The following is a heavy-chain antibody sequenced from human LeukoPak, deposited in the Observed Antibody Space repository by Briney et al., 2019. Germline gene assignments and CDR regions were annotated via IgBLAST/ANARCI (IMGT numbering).Heavy chain of an antibody. D-gene: IGHD6-13*01. CDR2: IKQDGSEK. Sequence: PGGSLRLSCAASGFTFSSYWMSWVRQAPGKGLEWVANIKQDGSEKYYVDSVKGRFTISRDNAKNSLYLQMNSLRAEDTAVYYCARGQGPIAAAGTREQWLYYYYGMDVWGKGTTVTVSS. V-gene: IGHV3-7*03. CDR1: GFTFSSYW. CDR3: ARGQGPIAAAGTREQWLYYYYGMDV. J-gene: IGHJ6*04.